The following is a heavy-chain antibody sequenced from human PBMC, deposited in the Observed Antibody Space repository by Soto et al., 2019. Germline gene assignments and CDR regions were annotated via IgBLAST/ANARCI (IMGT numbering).Heavy chain of an antibody. CDR1: GYTFIAHA. V-gene: IGHV1-3*01. Sequence: QVQLVQSGAEVKQPGASVKVSCEASGYTFIAHALHWVRQAPGQRLEWMGWMHAGNGNTKYSQNFQGRVTITRDAAASTVYMELSSLRSEDTAVYSCARWDFDRWGQGTLVTVSS. CDR2: MHAGNGNT. D-gene: IGHD1-26*01. CDR3: ARWDFDR. J-gene: IGHJ4*02.